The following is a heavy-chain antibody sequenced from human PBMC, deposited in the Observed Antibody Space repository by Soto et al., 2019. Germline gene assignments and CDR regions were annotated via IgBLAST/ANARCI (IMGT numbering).Heavy chain of an antibody. Sequence: GGSLRLSCTASGFLFNTYAMHWVRQAPAKGLEWVAVISYDARNTYYADSVKGRFTISRDNSKNALYLQMDSLRPEDTAVYYCARPGSGYDVLTAMGYWGQGTPVTVSS. CDR2: ISYDARNT. V-gene: IGHV3-30*04. CDR3: ARPGSGYDVLTAMGY. D-gene: IGHD3-9*01. J-gene: IGHJ4*02. CDR1: GFLFNTYA.